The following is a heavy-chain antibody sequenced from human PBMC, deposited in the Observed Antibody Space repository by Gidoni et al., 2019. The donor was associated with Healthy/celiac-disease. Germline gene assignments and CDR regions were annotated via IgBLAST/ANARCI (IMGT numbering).Heavy chain of an antibody. D-gene: IGHD3-3*01. CDR3: AKDKGSTIFGVVIMGYDY. Sequence: EVQLVESGGGLVQPGRSLRLSCAASGFTVADYAMHWVRQAPGKGLEWVSGISWNSGSIGYADSVKGRFTISRDNAKNSLYLQMNSLRAEDTALYYCAKDKGSTIFGVVIMGYDYWGQGTLVTVSS. J-gene: IGHJ4*02. CDR2: ISWNSGSI. V-gene: IGHV3-9*01. CDR1: GFTVADYA.